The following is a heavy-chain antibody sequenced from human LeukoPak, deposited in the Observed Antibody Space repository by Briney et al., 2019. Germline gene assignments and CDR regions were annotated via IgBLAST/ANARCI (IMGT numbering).Heavy chain of an antibody. J-gene: IGHJ6*03. V-gene: IGHV3-23*01. D-gene: IGHD2-15*01. Sequence: GGTLRLSCAASGFSFSSYAMSWVRQAPGKGLEWVSVISGSGGSINYAESVKGQFTISRDNSKNTLYLQMNSLSAEDTAVYYCAKVRSISGDYYMDVWGKGTTVTVSS. CDR1: GFSFSSYA. CDR2: ISGSGGSI. CDR3: AKVRSISGDYYMDV.